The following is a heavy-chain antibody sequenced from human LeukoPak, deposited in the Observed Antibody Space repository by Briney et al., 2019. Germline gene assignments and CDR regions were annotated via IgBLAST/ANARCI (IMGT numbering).Heavy chain of an antibody. CDR1: GGSFSGYS. J-gene: IGHJ5*02. V-gene: IGHV4-34*12. Sequence: SETLSLTCAVYGGSFSGYSWSWIRQPPGKGLEWIGEIIHSGSTNYNPSLKSRVTISVDTSKNQFSLKLSSVTAADTAVYYCARVRAGTLYSSSWSWFDPWGQGTLVTVSS. D-gene: IGHD6-13*01. CDR2: IIHSGST. CDR3: ARVRAGTLYSSSWSWFDP.